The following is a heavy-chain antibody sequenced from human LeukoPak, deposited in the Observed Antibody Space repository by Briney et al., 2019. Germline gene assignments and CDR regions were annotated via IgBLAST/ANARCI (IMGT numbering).Heavy chain of an antibody. CDR3: AKEVQGYTYYYGSGTHGWGVFDY. Sequence: GGSLRLSCVASGFAFSTYGMHWVRQAPAKGLEWVAFIRYDGNNKYYTESMKGRFTISRDNSKNTLYLQMNSLRPEDTAVYYCAKEVQGYTYYYGSGTHGWGVFDYWGQGTLVTVSS. CDR1: GFAFSTYG. J-gene: IGHJ4*02. CDR2: IRYDGNNK. D-gene: IGHD3-10*01. V-gene: IGHV3-30*02.